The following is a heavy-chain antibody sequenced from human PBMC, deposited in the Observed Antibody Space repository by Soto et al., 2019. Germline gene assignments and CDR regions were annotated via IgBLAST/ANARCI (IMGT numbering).Heavy chain of an antibody. V-gene: IGHV3-48*01. D-gene: IGHD3-16*02. CDR2: ISSSSRTI. Sequence: GGSLRLSCASSGFPFRSYSMNWVRQAPGKGLEWVSYISSSSRTIYYADSVKGRFTIYRDNAKNSLYLQMNSLRAEDTAVFYCAKALGELSPESYDYWGQGT. CDR3: AKALGELSPESYDY. CDR1: GFPFRSYS. J-gene: IGHJ4*02.